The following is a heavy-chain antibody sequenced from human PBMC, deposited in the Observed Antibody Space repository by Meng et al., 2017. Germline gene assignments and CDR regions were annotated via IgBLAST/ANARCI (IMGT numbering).Heavy chain of an antibody. CDR1: GGTFSSYA. Sequence: QVQLGESGAEVKKPWSSLKVSGKASGGTFSSYAISWVRQAPGQGLEWMGGIIPIFGTENYAQKFQGRVTITADESTSTAYMELSSLRSEDTAVYYCAREGYSYGYFNWGQGTLVTVSS. V-gene: IGHV1-69*01. D-gene: IGHD5-18*01. CDR3: AREGYSYGYFN. J-gene: IGHJ4*02. CDR2: IIPIFGTE.